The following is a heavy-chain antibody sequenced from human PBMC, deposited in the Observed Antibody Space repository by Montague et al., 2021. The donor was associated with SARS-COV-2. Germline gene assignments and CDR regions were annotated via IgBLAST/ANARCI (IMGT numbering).Heavy chain of an antibody. Sequence: SETLSLTCTVSGGSISSYYWSWIRQPPGKGLEWIGYIYYSGGTNYNPSLKSRVTISVDTSKNQFSLKLSSVTAADTAVYYCARHALGCFDWLNEGYFDYWGQGTLVTVSS. D-gene: IGHD3-9*01. CDR2: IYYSGGT. CDR1: GGSISSYY. J-gene: IGHJ4*02. CDR3: ARHALGCFDWLNEGYFDY. V-gene: IGHV4-59*08.